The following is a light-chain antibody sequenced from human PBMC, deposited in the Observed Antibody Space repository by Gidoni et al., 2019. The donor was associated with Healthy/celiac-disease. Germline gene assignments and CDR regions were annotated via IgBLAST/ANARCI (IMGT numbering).Light chain of an antibody. CDR1: QGISSW. Sequence: DIQMPQSPSSVSASVGDRVTITCRASQGISSWLDWYQQKPGKAPKLLIYAASSLQSGVPSRFSGSGSGTGFTLTISSLQPGDFATYYCQQAHIFPFTFGGXTKVEIK. CDR2: AAS. J-gene: IGKJ4*01. CDR3: QQAHIFPFT. V-gene: IGKV1-12*01.